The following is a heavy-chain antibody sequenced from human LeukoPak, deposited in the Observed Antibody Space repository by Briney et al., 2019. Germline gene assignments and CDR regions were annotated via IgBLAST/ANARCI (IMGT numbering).Heavy chain of an antibody. J-gene: IGHJ4*02. CDR3: GYCSSTSCLYFDY. V-gene: IGHV5-51*01. CDR1: GYSFTSYW. CDR2: IYPGDSDT. Sequence: GESLKISCKGSGYSFTSYWIGWVRQMPGKGLEWMGIIYPGDSDTRYSPSFQGRVTISADKSISTAYLQWSSLKASDTAMYYCGYCSSTSCLYFDYWGQGTLVTVSS. D-gene: IGHD2-2*01.